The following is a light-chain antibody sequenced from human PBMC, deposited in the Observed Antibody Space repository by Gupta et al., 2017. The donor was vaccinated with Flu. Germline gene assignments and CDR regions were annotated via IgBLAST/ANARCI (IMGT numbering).Light chain of an antibody. J-gene: IGLJ1*01. Sequence: QSAETRPANVSRSPGQSVTISCTGTSSDVGTYNRVSWYQQPPGTAPKLIIYEVSNRPSGVPDRFSGSKSGHTASLTISGRQGEDEADYYCSSYTSSYTFVFGTGTKVTVL. CDR2: EVS. CDR1: SSDVGTYNR. CDR3: SSYTSSYTFV. V-gene: IGLV2-18*02.